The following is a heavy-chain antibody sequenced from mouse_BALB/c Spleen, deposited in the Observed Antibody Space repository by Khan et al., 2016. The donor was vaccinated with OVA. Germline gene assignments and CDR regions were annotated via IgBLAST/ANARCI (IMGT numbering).Heavy chain of an antibody. CDR2: IWGGGST. D-gene: IGHD3-1*01. V-gene: IGHV2-6-5*01. Sequence: VELVESGPGLVAPSQSLSITCSVSGFSLTDYGVSWIRQPPGKGLEWLGVIWGGGSTYYNSPLVSRLSISKDNSNSQVVLKMNSLQTADTAMYYCDNGLWAHCFAVDYWGQGTSVTVSS. CDR1: GFSLTDYG. CDR3: DNGLWAHCFAVDY. J-gene: IGHJ4*01.